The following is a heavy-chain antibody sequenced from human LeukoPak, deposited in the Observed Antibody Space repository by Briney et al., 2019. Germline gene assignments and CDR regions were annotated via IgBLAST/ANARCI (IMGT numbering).Heavy chain of an antibody. V-gene: IGHV1-69*05. CDR1: GYTFTSYA. J-gene: IGHJ4*02. CDR3: ARESPEYSSSVVFDY. Sequence: GASVKVSCKASGYTFTSYAISWVRQAPGQGLEWMGGIIPIFGTANYAQKFQGRVTITTDESTSTAYMELSSLRSEDTAVYYCARESPEYSSSVVFDYWGQGTLVTVSS. D-gene: IGHD6-13*01. CDR2: IIPIFGTA.